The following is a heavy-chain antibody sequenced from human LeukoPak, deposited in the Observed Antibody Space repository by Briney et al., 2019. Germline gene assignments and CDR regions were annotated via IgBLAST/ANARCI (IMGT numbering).Heavy chain of an antibody. CDR1: GYTFTSYY. Sequence: GASVKVSCKASGYTFTSYYMHWVRQAPGQGLEWMGIINPSGGSTSYAQKFQGRVTMTTDTSTSTAYMELRSLRSDDTAVYYCACEGVATGVFDYWGQGTLVTVSS. V-gene: IGHV1-46*01. D-gene: IGHD5-12*01. CDR2: INPSGGST. CDR3: ACEGVATGVFDY. J-gene: IGHJ4*02.